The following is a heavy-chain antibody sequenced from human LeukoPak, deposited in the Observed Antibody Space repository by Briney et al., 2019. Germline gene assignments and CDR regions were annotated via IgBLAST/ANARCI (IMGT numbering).Heavy chain of an antibody. CDR3: AKAAGSYLRADYFDY. CDR2: ISYDGSNK. CDR1: GFTFSSYG. V-gene: IGHV3-30*18. Sequence: PGRSLRLSCAASGFTFSSYGMHWVRQAPGKGLEWVAVISYDGSNKYYADSVKGRFTISRDNSKNTLYLQMNSLRAEDTAVYYCAKAAGSYLRADYFDYWGQGTLVTVSS. J-gene: IGHJ4*02. D-gene: IGHD1-26*01.